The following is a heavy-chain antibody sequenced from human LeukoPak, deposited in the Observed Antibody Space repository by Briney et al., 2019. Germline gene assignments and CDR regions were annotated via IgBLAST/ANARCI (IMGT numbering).Heavy chain of an antibody. J-gene: IGHJ4*02. CDR1: GGSISSGSYY. V-gene: IGHV4-61*02. Sequence: PSQTLSLTCTVSGGSISSGSYYWSWIRQPAGEGLEWIGRIYTSGSTNYNPSLKSRVTISVDTSKNQFSLKLSSVTAADTAVYYCARDSSGYYYHYWGQGTLVTVSS. CDR3: ARDSSGYYYHY. CDR2: IYTSGST. D-gene: IGHD3-22*01.